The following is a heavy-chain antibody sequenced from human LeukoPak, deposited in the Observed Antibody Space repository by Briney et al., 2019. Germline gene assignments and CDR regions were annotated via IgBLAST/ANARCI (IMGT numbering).Heavy chain of an antibody. D-gene: IGHD6-13*01. CDR2: ISAYNGNT. CDR3: ARDPHIAAAGSGGAFDY. Sequence: ASVKVSCKASGYTFTSYGISWVRQAPGQGLEWMGWISAYNGNTNYAQKLQGRVTMTTDTSTSTAYMELRSLRSDDTAVYYCARDPHIAAAGSGGAFDYWGQGTLVTVSS. J-gene: IGHJ4*02. CDR1: GYTFTSYG. V-gene: IGHV1-18*01.